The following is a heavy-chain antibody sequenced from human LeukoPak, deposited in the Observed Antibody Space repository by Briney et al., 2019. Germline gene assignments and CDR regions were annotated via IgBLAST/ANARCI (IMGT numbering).Heavy chain of an antibody. CDR3: ASPLGYCTNGVCYVY. D-gene: IGHD2-8*01. CDR2: IYYSGST. J-gene: IGHJ4*02. V-gene: IGHV4-39*01. CDR1: GGSISSSSYY. Sequence: SETLSLTCTVSGGSISSSSYYWGWIRQPPGKGLEWIGSIYYSGSTYYNPSLKSRVTISADTSKNQFSLKLSSVTAADTAVYYCASPLGYCTNGVCYVYWGQGTLVTVSS.